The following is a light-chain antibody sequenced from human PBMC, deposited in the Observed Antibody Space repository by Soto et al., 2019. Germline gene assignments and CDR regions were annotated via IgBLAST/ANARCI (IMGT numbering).Light chain of an antibody. CDR3: SSSTSSSTLV. CDR1: SSDVGGYNY. J-gene: IGLJ1*01. Sequence: QSALTQPDSVSGSPGQSITISCTGTSSDVGGYNYVSWYHQHPGKAPKLMMYDVSNRPSGVSNRFSGSKSGNTASLTNAGLQAEDEADYYCSSSTSSSTLVFGTGTKLTVL. V-gene: IGLV2-14*01. CDR2: DVS.